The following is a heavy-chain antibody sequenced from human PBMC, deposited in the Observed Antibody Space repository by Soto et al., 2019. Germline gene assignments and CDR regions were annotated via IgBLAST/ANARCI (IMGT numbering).Heavy chain of an antibody. V-gene: IGHV3-15*01. D-gene: IGHD2-15*01. CDR2: IKSKTDGGTT. J-gene: IGHJ6*02. Sequence: EVQLVESGGGLVKPGGSLRLSCAASGFTFSNAWMSWVRQAPGKGLEWVGRIKSKTDGGTTDYAAPVKGRFTISRDDSKNTLYLQMNSLKTEDTVVYYCTTDHGGGWYYYYYGMDVWGQGTTVTVSS. CDR3: TTDHGGGWYYYYYGMDV. CDR1: GFTFSNAW.